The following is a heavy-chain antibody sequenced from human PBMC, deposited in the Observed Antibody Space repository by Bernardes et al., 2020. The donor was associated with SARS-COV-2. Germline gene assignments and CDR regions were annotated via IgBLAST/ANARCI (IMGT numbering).Heavy chain of an antibody. CDR1: GVSISDYY. J-gene: IGHJ4*02. V-gene: IGHV4-4*07. CDR2: IHAIGST. CDR3: AKRRHGSGSSFDY. Sequence: SETLSLTCSVSGVSISDYYWSWIRKVPGKGLEWIGFIHAIGSTHYNPSPNSRVSRSVDSSKNQLSLRLTSVTAADTAVYYCAKRRHGSGSSFDYWGQGALVTVSS. D-gene: IGHD3-10*01.